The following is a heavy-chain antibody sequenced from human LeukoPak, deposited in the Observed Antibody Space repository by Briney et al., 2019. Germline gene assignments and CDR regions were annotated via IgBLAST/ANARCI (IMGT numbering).Heavy chain of an antibody. Sequence: GRSLRLSCAASGFTFRTYAMNWVRQAPGKGLEWVAVISDDGSNKYYAESVKGQFTISRDNSKNTLYLQMNSLRAEDTAVYYCARDSRQQLFDYWGQGTLVTVSS. D-gene: IGHD4-11*01. J-gene: IGHJ4*02. CDR2: ISDDGSNK. CDR1: GFTFRTYA. CDR3: ARDSRQQLFDY. V-gene: IGHV3-30*04.